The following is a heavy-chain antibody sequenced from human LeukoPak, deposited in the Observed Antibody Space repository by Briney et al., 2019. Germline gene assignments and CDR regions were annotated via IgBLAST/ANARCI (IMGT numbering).Heavy chain of an antibody. CDR3: ATGRWLQLGYYYYYMDV. CDR1: GGTFSSYA. J-gene: IGHJ6*03. Sequence: ASVKVSCKASGGTFSSYAISWMRQAPGQGLEWMGGIIPIFGTANYAQKFQGRVTITTDESTSTAYMELSSLRSEDTAVCYCATGRWLQLGYYYYYMDVWGKGTTVTVSS. D-gene: IGHD5-24*01. V-gene: IGHV1-69*05. CDR2: IIPIFGTA.